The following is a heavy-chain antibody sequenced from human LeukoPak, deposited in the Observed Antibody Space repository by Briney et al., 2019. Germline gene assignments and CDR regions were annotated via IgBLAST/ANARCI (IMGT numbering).Heavy chain of an antibody. CDR3: VKDGYCSSTSCYGPQYE. J-gene: IGHJ4*02. Sequence: GGSLRLSCAASGFTFSDYYMSWIRQAPGKGLEWVSAISGIGSTTYYADSVKGRFTISRDNSKDTLYLQMSSLRAEDTAVYYCVKDGYCSSTSCYGPQYEWGQGTLVTVSS. V-gene: IGHV3-23*01. CDR1: GFTFSDYY. D-gene: IGHD2-2*03. CDR2: ISGIGSTT.